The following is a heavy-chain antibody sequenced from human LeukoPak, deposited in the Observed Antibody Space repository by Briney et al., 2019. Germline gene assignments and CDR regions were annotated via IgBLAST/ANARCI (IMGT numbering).Heavy chain of an antibody. CDR1: GFAFYSYW. J-gene: IGHJ4*02. V-gene: IGHV3-7*02. CDR2: IKQDGSEK. Sequence: PGGSLRLSCAASGFAFYSYWMSWVRQAPGKRLEWVANIKQDGSEKYYVDSVKGRFTISRDNAKNSLYLQMSSLRAEDTAVYYCASRFDYWGQGTLVTVSS. CDR3: ASRFDY.